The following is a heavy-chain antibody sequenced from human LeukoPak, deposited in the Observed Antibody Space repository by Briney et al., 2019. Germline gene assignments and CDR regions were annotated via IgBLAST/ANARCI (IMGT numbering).Heavy chain of an antibody. CDR1: GGTFSDYA. Sequence: SVKVSCKASGGTFSDYALNWVRQAPGQGLEWMGVFIPILDTANSTQKFQGRLTITADISTNTVNMELSSLRFDDTAVYFCAGIPVFGVVLHQEPVWGKGTTVTVSS. V-gene: IGHV1-69*10. D-gene: IGHD3-3*01. CDR2: FIPILDTA. CDR3: AGIPVFGVVLHQEPV. J-gene: IGHJ6*03.